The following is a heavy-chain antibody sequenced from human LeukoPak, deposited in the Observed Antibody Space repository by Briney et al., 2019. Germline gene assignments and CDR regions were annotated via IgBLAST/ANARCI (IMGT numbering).Heavy chain of an antibody. CDR1: GYTFTSYD. Sequence: ASVKVSCKASGYTFTSYDINWVRQATGQGLEWMGWMNPNSGNTGYAQKFQGRVTITRNTSISTAYMELSSLRSEDTAAYYCARGARSGYYRDYYYYYMDVWGKGTTVTVSS. V-gene: IGHV1-8*03. J-gene: IGHJ6*03. CDR3: ARGARSGYYRDYYYYYMDV. CDR2: MNPNSGNT. D-gene: IGHD3-3*01.